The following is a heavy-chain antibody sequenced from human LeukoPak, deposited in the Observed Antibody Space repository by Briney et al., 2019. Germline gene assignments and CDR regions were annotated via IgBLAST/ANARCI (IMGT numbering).Heavy chain of an antibody. D-gene: IGHD6-13*01. CDR1: GFIFDEYG. CDR2: INWNGGNA. Sequence: GGSLRLSCAASGFIFDEYGMNWVRQVPGKGLECVSGINWNGGNAGYADSVKGRFTISRDNAKNSLYLQMDSLTAEDTALYYCAGRFLYSSSWFFDLWGQGTLVTVSS. CDR3: AGRFLYSSSWFFDL. V-gene: IGHV3-20*04. J-gene: IGHJ4*02.